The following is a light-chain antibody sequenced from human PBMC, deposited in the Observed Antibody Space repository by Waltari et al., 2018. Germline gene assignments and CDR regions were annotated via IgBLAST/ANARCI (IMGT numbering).Light chain of an antibody. Sequence: EIVLTQSPATLSLSPGERVTLSCRASESVSRRLAWYQHKPGQAPRLLIYDASNRATGIPARFSGSGSGTDFTLTISSLEPEDFAVYYCQQRSDWPPFTFGPGTKVDIK. J-gene: IGKJ3*01. CDR3: QQRSDWPPFT. V-gene: IGKV3-11*01. CDR2: DAS. CDR1: ESVSRR.